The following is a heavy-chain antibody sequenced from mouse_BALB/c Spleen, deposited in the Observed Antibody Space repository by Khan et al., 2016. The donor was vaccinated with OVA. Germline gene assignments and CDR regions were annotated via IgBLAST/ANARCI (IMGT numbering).Heavy chain of an antibody. Sequence: QVQLKESGPGLVAPSQSLSITCTVSGFSLSSNGVSWVRQPPGKGLEWLGVIWGDGSTNYHPTLKSRLIISTDNSKSQVFLKLNSLQTDDTATYYCAKFTPDYYSMDYWGQGTSVTVSS. D-gene: IGHD1-1*01. CDR1: GFSLSSNG. V-gene: IGHV2-3*01. J-gene: IGHJ4*01. CDR2: IWGDGST. CDR3: AKFTPDYYSMDY.